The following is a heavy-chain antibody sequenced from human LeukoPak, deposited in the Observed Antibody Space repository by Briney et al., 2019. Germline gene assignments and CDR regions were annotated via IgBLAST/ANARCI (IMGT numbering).Heavy chain of an antibody. J-gene: IGHJ4*02. V-gene: IGHV4-34*01. Sequence: PSETLSLTCAVYGGSFSGYYWSWIRQAPGKGLEWIGEINHSGSTNYNPSLKSRATISVDTSKNQFSLKLSSVTAADTAVYYCARGVRYYGSGSYYKHPDYFDYWGQGTLVTVSS. CDR1: GGSFSGYY. D-gene: IGHD3-10*01. CDR2: INHSGST. CDR3: ARGVRYYGSGSYYKHPDYFDY.